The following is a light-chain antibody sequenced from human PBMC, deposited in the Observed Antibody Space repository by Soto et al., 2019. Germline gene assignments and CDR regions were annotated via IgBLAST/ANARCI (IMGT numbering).Light chain of an antibody. CDR2: DAS. CDR1: QSISSW. V-gene: IGKV1-5*01. CDR3: QQYNSYSPIT. J-gene: IGKJ5*01. Sequence: LPMTQSPSTLSASSRARLTITCSASQSISSWLAWYQQKPGKAPKLLIYDASSLESGVPSRFSGSGSGTEFTLTISSLQPDDFATYYCQQYNSYSPITFGQGTRLEIK.